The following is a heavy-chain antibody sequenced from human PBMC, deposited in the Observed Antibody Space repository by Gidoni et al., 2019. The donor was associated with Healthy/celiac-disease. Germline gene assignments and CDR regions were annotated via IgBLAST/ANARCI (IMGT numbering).Heavy chain of an antibody. CDR2: ISSSGSTI. Sequence: EVQLVESGGGLVQPGGSLRLSCAASGCTFSSYEMNWVRQAPGKGLEWVSYISSSGSTIYYADSVKGRFTISRDNAKNSLYLQMNSLRAEDTAVYYCARAFYGSGSYDFDYWGQGTLVTVSS. V-gene: IGHV3-48*03. CDR1: GCTFSSYE. D-gene: IGHD3-10*01. CDR3: ARAFYGSGSYDFDY. J-gene: IGHJ4*02.